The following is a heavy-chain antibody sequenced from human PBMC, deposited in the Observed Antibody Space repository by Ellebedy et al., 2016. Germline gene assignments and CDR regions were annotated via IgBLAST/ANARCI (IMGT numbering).Heavy chain of an antibody. Sequence: GGSLRLXXTASGLNFNTFFMRWVRQAPGKGLEWVSTISAGSDTTRLADSVKGRFTISRDSSKNSVYLRMNNLRVEDTAVYYCRQGHYADLWGQGTLVTVSS. J-gene: IGHJ4*02. CDR3: RQGHYADL. CDR2: ISAGSDTT. CDR1: GLNFNTFF. V-gene: IGHV3-23*01. D-gene: IGHD4-17*01.